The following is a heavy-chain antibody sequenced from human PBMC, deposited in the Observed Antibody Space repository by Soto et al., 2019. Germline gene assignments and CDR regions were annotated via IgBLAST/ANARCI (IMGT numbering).Heavy chain of an antibody. CDR3: ARQGGGTMVRGPLWGSPSDYYMDV. V-gene: IGHV5-51*01. CDR1: GYSFTSYW. CDR2: IYPGDSDT. D-gene: IGHD3-10*01. Sequence: GESLKISCKGSGYSFTSYWIGWVRQMPGKGLEWMGIIYPGDSDTRYSPSFQGQVTISADKSISTAYLQWSSLKASDTAMYYCARQGGGTMVRGPLWGSPSDYYMDVWGKGTTVTVSS. J-gene: IGHJ6*03.